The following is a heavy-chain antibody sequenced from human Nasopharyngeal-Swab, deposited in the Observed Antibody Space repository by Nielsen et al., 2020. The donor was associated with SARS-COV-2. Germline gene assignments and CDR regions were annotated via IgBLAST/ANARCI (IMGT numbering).Heavy chain of an antibody. V-gene: IGHV3-9*01. J-gene: IGHJ3*02. Sequence: GGSLRLSCAASGFTFDDYAMHWVRQAPGKGLEWVSGISWNSGSIGYADSVKGRFTISRDNAKNSLYLQMNSLRAEDTALYYCAKDKEDYDILTGYGGEAYAFDIWGQGTMVTVSS. CDR1: GFTFDDYA. CDR2: ISWNSGSI. D-gene: IGHD3-9*01. CDR3: AKDKEDYDILTGYGGEAYAFDI.